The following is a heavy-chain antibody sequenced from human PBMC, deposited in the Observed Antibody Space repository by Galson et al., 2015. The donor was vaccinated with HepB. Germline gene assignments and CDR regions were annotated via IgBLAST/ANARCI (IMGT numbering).Heavy chain of an antibody. CDR1: GYTFTNYA. Sequence: SVKVSCKASGYTFTNYAMHWVRQAPGQGLEWMGYIYTGNGNRKYSQKFQDRVTITRDTSASTAYMELSSLRSEDTAVYYCARGAVAGTRGGTNWFDPWGQGTLVTVSS. CDR3: ARGAVAGTRGGTNWFDP. J-gene: IGHJ5*02. CDR2: IYTGNGNR. V-gene: IGHV1-3*04. D-gene: IGHD6-19*01.